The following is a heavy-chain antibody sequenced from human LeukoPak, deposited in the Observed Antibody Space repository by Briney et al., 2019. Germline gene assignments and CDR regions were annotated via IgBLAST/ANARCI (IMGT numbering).Heavy chain of an antibody. J-gene: IGHJ4*02. CDR3: ARPLSIAAHNFDY. CDR1: GFTFSSYS. CDR2: ISSSSTTI. V-gene: IGHV3-48*02. D-gene: IGHD6-6*01. Sequence: GGSLRLSCAASGFTFSSYSMNWGRQAPGEGLEWVTYISSSSTTIYYADSVKGRFNISRDNAKNSLYLQMNSLKDEDTAVYYCARPLSIAAHNFDYWGQGTLVTVSS.